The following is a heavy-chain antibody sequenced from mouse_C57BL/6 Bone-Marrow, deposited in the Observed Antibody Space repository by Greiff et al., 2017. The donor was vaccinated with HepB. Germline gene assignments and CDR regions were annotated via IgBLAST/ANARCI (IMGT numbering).Heavy chain of an antibody. J-gene: IGHJ1*03. CDR2: IYPGSGST. Sequence: VQLQQSGAELVKPGASVKMSCKASGYTFTSYWITWVKQRPGQGLEWIGDIYPGSGSTNYNEKFKSKATLTVDTSSSTAYMQISNLTSEDSAVYYCVYDYDVYWDFDVWGTGTTVTVSS. D-gene: IGHD2-4*01. V-gene: IGHV1-55*01. CDR1: GYTFTSYW. CDR3: VYDYDVYWDFDV.